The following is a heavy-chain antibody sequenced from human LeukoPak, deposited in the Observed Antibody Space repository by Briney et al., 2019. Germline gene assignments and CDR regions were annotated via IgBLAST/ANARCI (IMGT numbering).Heavy chain of an antibody. V-gene: IGHV1-69*05. Sequence: ASVKVSCKASGGTFSSYAISWVRQAPGQGLEWMGGIIPIFGTANYAQKFQGRVTITTGESTSTAYMELSSLRSEDTAVYYCARATGIAVAGNWFDPWGQGTLVTVSS. CDR2: IIPIFGTA. J-gene: IGHJ5*02. D-gene: IGHD6-19*01. CDR3: ARATGIAVAGNWFDP. CDR1: GGTFSSYA.